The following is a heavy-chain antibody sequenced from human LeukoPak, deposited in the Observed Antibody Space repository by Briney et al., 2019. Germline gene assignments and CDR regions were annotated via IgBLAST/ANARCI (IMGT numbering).Heavy chain of an antibody. CDR3: ARGPQKAYDFLSGSYRYHFDS. Sequence: GASVKVSCKASGYTFNGYYIHWVRQAPGQGLEWMGWINPNSGGTNYAQKFQGRVTMTRDTSISTAYMELSSLRSEDTAVYYCARGPQKAYDFLSGSYRYHFDSWGQGTLVTVSS. CDR2: INPNSGGT. D-gene: IGHD3-16*02. CDR1: GYTFNGYY. V-gene: IGHV1-2*02. J-gene: IGHJ4*02.